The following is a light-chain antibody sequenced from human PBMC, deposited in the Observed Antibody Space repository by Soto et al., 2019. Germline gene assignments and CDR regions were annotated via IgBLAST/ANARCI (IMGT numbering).Light chain of an antibody. Sequence: QSALTQPASVSGSPGQSITISCTGTSSDVGSYNLVSWYQQHPGKAPKLMIYEGSKRPSGVSNRFSGSKSGNTASLTISGLQAEDEADYYCCSYAGRASVFGTGTKVTVL. CDR3: CSYAGRASV. V-gene: IGLV2-23*01. J-gene: IGLJ1*01. CDR1: SSDVGSYNL. CDR2: EGS.